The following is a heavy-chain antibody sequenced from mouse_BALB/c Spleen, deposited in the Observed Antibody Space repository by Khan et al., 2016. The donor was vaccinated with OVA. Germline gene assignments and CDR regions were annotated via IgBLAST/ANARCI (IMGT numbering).Heavy chain of an antibody. V-gene: IGHV1-4*01. J-gene: IGHJ3*01. CDR3: VRDGADHGNDGWFAY. CDR1: GYTFTSYT. D-gene: IGHD2-12*01. Sequence: VQLQQSGAELARPGASVKMSCKASGYTFTSYTIHWIKLRPGQGLEWIGYINPSNGYTNYNQKFKDKATLTADKSSTTAYMQLSSLTSDDSAVYYCVRDGADHGNDGWFAYWGQGTLVTVSA. CDR2: INPSNGYT.